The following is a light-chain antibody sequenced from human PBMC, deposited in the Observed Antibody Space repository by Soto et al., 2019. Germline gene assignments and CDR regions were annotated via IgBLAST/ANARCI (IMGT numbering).Light chain of an antibody. CDR3: SSYRSGGTFV. J-gene: IGLJ1*01. V-gene: IGLV2-14*01. Sequence: QSALTQPASVSGSPGQSIAISCTGTSSDVGGYNYVSWHQQHPGKAPKVLISVVSNRPSGVSNRFSGSKSGNTAPLTISGLQAEDEADYYCSSYRSGGTFVFGSGTKV. CDR1: SSDVGGYNY. CDR2: VVS.